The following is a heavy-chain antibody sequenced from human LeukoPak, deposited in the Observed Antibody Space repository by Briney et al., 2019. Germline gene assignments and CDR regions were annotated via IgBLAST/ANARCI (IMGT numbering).Heavy chain of an antibody. CDR2: ISSSSSYI. V-gene: IGHV3-21*01. Sequence: PGGSLRLSCAFSGFTFSSYSMNWVSQPWAKGLVWVSSISSSSSYIYYADSVKGRFTISRDNAKNSLYLQMNSLRAEDTAVYYCARDVVDTAMVPYAFDIWGQGTMVTVSS. CDR1: GFTFSSYS. CDR3: ARDVVDTAMVPYAFDI. J-gene: IGHJ3*02. D-gene: IGHD5-18*01.